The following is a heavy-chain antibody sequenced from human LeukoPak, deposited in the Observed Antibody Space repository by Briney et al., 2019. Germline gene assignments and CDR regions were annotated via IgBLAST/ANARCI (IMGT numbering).Heavy chain of an antibody. D-gene: IGHD1-20*01. V-gene: IGHV4-39*01. J-gene: IGHJ4*02. CDR2: IYYSGSP. CDR1: GGSISSSSYY. Sequence: PSETLSLTCNVSGGSISSSSYYWGWIRQPPGKWLEWIGSIYYSGSPYYNPSLKSRVTISVDTSKNQFSLKLSSVTAADTAVYYCARHYNRDDLLDYWGQGTLVTVSS. CDR3: ARHYNRDDLLDY.